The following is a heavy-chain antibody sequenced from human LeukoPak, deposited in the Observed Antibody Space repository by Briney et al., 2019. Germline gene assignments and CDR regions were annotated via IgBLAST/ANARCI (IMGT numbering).Heavy chain of an antibody. D-gene: IGHD6-19*01. Sequence: GGSLRLSCAGSGFTFDDYAMHWVRQAQGKGLEWVSGISWNSGNIGYADSVKGRFTISRDNAKNSLYLQMNSLRAEDAALYYCAKDPSGSGWGWYFDLWGRGTLVTVSS. CDR1: GFTFDDYA. CDR3: AKDPSGSGWGWYFDL. CDR2: ISWNSGNI. V-gene: IGHV3-9*01. J-gene: IGHJ2*01.